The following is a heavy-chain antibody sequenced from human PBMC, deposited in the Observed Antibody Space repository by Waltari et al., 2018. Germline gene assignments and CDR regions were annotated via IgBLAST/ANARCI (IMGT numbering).Heavy chain of an antibody. CDR2: IRAYKGNT. CDR1: GYTFTSYG. V-gene: IGHV1-18*01. Sequence: QVQLVQSGAEVKKPGASVKVSCKASGYTFTSYGISWVRPAPGQGLEWMGWIRAYKGNTNYEQKLQGRVTMNTDTSTRTAYMELRSLRSDDTAVYYCARVIYRSYYESDAFDIWGQGTMVTVSS. J-gene: IGHJ3*02. D-gene: IGHD1-26*01. CDR3: ARVIYRSYYESDAFDI.